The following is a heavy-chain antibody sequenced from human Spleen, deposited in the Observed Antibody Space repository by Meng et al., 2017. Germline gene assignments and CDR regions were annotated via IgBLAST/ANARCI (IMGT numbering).Heavy chain of an antibody. V-gene: IGHV4-31*03. CDR2: IYYSGST. Sequence: HVQLQWSGPGLVKPSQTLSLTRTVSGGSISSGGYYWSWIRQHPGKGLEWIGYIYYSGSTYYNPSLKSRVTISVDTSKNQFSLKLSSVTAADTAVYYCARGVCSSSCYFHNWFDPWGQGTLVTVSS. D-gene: IGHD6-13*01. CDR1: GGSISSGGYY. J-gene: IGHJ5*02. CDR3: ARGVCSSSCYFHNWFDP.